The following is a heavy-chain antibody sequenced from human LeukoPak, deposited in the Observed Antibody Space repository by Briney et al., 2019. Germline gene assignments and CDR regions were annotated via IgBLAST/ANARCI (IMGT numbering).Heavy chain of an antibody. V-gene: IGHV6-1*01. Sequence: SQALSLTCAISGDSVSSNSAAWNWIRQSPSRGLEWLGRTYYRSKWYNDYAVSVKSRITVNPDISKNQFSLQLNSVTPEDTAVYYCARGSDYGDYPFEYWGQGTLVTVSS. CDR2: TYYRSKWYN. CDR3: ARGSDYGDYPFEY. CDR1: GDSVSSNSAA. D-gene: IGHD4-17*01. J-gene: IGHJ4*02.